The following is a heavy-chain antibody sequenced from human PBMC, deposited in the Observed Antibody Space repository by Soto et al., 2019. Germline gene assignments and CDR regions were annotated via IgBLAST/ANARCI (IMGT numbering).Heavy chain of an antibody. CDR1: GGSISSYY. Sequence: ASETLSLTCTVSGGSISSYYWSWIRQPPGKGLEWIGYIYYSGSTNYNPSLKSRVTISVDTSKNQFSLKLSSVTAADTAVYYCAMGRYFDYYMDVWAKGTTVTVSS. CDR3: AMGRYFDYYMDV. D-gene: IGHD3-9*01. CDR2: IYYSGST. J-gene: IGHJ6*03. V-gene: IGHV4-59*01.